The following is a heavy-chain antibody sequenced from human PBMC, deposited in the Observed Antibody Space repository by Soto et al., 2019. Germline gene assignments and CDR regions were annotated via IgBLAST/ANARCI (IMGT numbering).Heavy chain of an antibody. Sequence: QVHLQESGPGLVKPSETLSLTCTVSGDSISNYYWSWIRQPPGKGLEWIGYIDYSGYTNYNPSLESRVTISLDTSKNQFSLALRSVTAADTAVYYCARDRQGDSNLDFYYYGMDIWGRGTTVTASS. D-gene: IGHD4-4*01. V-gene: IGHV4-59*01. CDR1: GDSISNYY. CDR2: IDYSGYT. J-gene: IGHJ6*02. CDR3: ARDRQGDSNLDFYYYGMDI.